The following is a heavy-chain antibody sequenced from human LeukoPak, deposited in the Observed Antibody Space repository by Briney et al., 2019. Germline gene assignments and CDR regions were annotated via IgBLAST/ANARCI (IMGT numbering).Heavy chain of an antibody. CDR1: GYSISSGYY. J-gene: IGHJ4*02. Sequence: SETLSLTCAVSGYSISSGYYWGWIRQTPGKGLEWIGSIYHSGSTYYNPSLKSRVTISVDTSKNQFSLKLSSVTAADTAVYYCARGSYYFDYWGQGTLVTVSS. D-gene: IGHD1-26*01. CDR2: IYHSGST. V-gene: IGHV4-38-2*01. CDR3: ARGSYYFDY.